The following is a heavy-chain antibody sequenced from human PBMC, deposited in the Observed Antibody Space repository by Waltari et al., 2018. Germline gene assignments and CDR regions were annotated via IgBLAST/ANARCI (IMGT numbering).Heavy chain of an antibody. CDR1: GYTLTSYA. D-gene: IGHD3-10*01. CDR3: AHQQFFLTGRGLDP. CDR2: INAGNGNT. J-gene: IGHJ5*02. Sequence: QVQLVQSGAEVKKPGASVKVSCKASGYTLTSYAVHWVRQAPGHRLEWIGWINAGNGNTKRSETFQGRVTISTDTSASTTYMGLRSLTSQDTAIYYCAHQQFFLTGRGLDPWGQGTLVTVSS. V-gene: IGHV1-3*01.